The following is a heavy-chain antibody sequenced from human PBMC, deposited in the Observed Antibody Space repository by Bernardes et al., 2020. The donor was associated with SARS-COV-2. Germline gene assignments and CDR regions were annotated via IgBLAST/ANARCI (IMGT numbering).Heavy chain of an antibody. CDR1: GFTFSDYY. CDR2: ISNSGSNI. D-gene: IGHD3-3*01. Sequence: GVSLRLSCAASGFTFSDYYMSWIRQAPGKGLEWVSYISNSGSNIYYAASVKGRFTISRDNAKNSLYLQMNSLRAEDTAVYYFARRGRFLEWLLYLTYFDYCGRETLATVSS. CDR3: ARRGRFLEWLLYLTYFDY. V-gene: IGHV3-11*01. J-gene: IGHJ4*02.